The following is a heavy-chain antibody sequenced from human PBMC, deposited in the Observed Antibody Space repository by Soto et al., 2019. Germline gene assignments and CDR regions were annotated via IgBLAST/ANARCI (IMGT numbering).Heavy chain of an antibody. D-gene: IGHD3-3*01. V-gene: IGHV4-39*01. CDR3: ARHVVVYYDFWSGSNWFDP. J-gene: IGHJ5*02. CDR1: GGSISSSSYY. CDR2: IYYSGST. Sequence: QLQLQESGPGLVKPSETLSLTCTVSGGSISSSSYYWGWIRQPPGKGLEWIGSIYYSGSTYYIPSLKGRVTVSVDTAKNQFSLKLSSVTAADTAVYYCARHVVVYYDFWSGSNWFDPWGQGTLVTVSS.